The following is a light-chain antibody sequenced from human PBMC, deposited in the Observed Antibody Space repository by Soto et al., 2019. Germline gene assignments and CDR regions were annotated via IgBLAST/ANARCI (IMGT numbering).Light chain of an antibody. CDR1: QSVSSN. CDR2: GAS. V-gene: IGKV3-15*01. CDR3: QQYNSWPPYT. Sequence: EIVMTQSPATLSVSPGERATLSCRASQSVSSNLAWFQQKPGQAPRLLIYGASTRDTGISARFSGSGSGTEFTLTISSLQSGDFAVYDCQQYNSWPPYTFGQG. J-gene: IGKJ2*01.